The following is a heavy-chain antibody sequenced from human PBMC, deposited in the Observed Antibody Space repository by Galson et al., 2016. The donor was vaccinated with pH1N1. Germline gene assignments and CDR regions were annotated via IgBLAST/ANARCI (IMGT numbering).Heavy chain of an antibody. Sequence: SVKVSCKASGYTLTSYDINWVRQATGQGLEWMGWMNPNNGNADYAPKFQGRVTLTRNASINTAYMELSSLTSEDTAVYYCARGPVYWYFDLWGRGTRVIVSS. V-gene: IGHV1-8*01. CDR3: ARGPVYWYFDL. CDR1: GYTLTSYD. J-gene: IGHJ2*01. CDR2: MNPNNGNA.